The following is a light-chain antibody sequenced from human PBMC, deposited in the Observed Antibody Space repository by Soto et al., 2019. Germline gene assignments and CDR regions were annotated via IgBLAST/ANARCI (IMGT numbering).Light chain of an antibody. V-gene: IGKV3D-20*01. CDR1: QSVSTNY. CDR3: QQYYATPRT. J-gene: IGKJ1*01. Sequence: IVLTQPPATLSLSPGERVTLYCGASQSVSTNYVAWYQQKPGLAPRLLIYDASRRATGIADRFSGSGSVTDFNLTISSLQAVDVALYYCQQYYATPRTFGQGTKVDIK. CDR2: DAS.